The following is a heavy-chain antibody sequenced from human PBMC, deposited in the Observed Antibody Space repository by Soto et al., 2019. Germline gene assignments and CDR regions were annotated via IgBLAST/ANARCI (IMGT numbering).Heavy chain of an antibody. D-gene: IGHD3-10*01. Sequence: EVQLVESGGGLVQPGGSLRLSCAASGFTFSSHTMNWVRQAPGKGLAWISYITSTSSTKNYADSVKGRFTISRDNANNSLYLQMNSLRDEDTAVYYCARRITMVRGPYYYYAMDVWGQGTTVTVSS. CDR2: ITSTSSTK. J-gene: IGHJ6*02. CDR3: ARRITMVRGPYYYYAMDV. V-gene: IGHV3-48*02. CDR1: GFTFSSHT.